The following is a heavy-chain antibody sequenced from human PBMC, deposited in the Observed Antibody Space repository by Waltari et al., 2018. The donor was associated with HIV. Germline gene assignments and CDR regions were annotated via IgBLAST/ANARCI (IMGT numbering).Heavy chain of an antibody. Sequence: QVELQQGGAGLLKPSETLSLSCAVSGGSFSPYYWSWIRQPPGKGLGWMGKRNNSGSINFKPSLKSRLNISLDASKKQSSLHLTSVTAADTALYYCATRGDYGDLPKYFDLWGRGTLVTVSS. CDR1: GGSFSPYY. V-gene: IGHV4-34*02. CDR3: ATRGDYGDLPKYFDL. CDR2: RNNSGSI. J-gene: IGHJ2*01. D-gene: IGHD4-17*01.